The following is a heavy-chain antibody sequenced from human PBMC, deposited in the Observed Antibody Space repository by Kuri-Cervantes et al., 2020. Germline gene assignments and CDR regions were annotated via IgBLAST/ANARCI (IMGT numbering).Heavy chain of an antibody. J-gene: IGHJ5*02. Sequence: SETLSLTCAVSGYSISSGYYWGWIRQPPGKGLEWIGEINHSGSTSYNPSLKSRVTLSVDTSKNQFSLGLTSVTAADTAVYYCARGKFRRAAAPPLDFRARLTWFDPWGQGTLVTVSS. D-gene: IGHD6-13*01. CDR2: INHSGST. CDR1: GYSISSGYY. CDR3: ARGKFRRAAAPPLDFRARLTWFDP. V-gene: IGHV4-38-2*01.